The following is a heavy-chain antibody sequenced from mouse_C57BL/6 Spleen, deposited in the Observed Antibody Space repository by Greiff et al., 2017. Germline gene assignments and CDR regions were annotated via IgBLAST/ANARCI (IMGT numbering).Heavy chain of an antibody. D-gene: IGHD4-1*02. CDR2: IYPRSGNT. V-gene: IGHV1-81*01. Sequence: VKVVESGAELARPGASVKLSCKASGYTFTSYGISWVKQRTGQGLEWIGEIYPRSGNTYYNEKFKGKATLTADKSSSTAYMELRSLTSEDSAVYFCARGQLGRFAYWGQGTLVTVSA. J-gene: IGHJ3*01. CDR3: ARGQLGRFAY. CDR1: GYTFTSYG.